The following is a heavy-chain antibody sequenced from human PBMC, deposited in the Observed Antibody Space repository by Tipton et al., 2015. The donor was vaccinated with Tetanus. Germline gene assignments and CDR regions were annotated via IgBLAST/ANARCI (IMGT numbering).Heavy chain of an antibody. CDR1: GGSISSGGYY. D-gene: IGHD5-12*01. Sequence: TLSLTCTVSGGSISSGGYYWSWIRQHPGKGLEWIGYIYYSGSTYYNPSLKSRVTISVDTSKNQFSLKLSSVTAADTAVYYCARVIVATITIYDWGQGSLFTVSS. CDR2: IYYSGST. V-gene: IGHV4-31*03. CDR3: ARVIVATITIYD. J-gene: IGHJ4*02.